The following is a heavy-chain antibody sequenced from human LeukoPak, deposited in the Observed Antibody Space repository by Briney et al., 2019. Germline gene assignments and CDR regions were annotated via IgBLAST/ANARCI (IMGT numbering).Heavy chain of an antibody. D-gene: IGHD6-13*01. J-gene: IGHJ4*02. CDR3: ARLSSWYPFDS. CDR1: GGSFSGYY. Sequence: SETLSLTCAVYGGSFSGYYWSWIRQPPGKGLEWIGEINHSGSTNYNPSLKSRVTISVDTSKNQFSLKLSSVTPADTAVYYCARLSSWYPFDSWGQGILVTVSS. CDR2: INHSGST. V-gene: IGHV4-34*01.